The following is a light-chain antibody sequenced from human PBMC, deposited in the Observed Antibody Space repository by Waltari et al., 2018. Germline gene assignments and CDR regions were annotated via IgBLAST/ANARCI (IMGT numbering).Light chain of an antibody. J-gene: IGKJ2*01. Sequence: DAVLTQSPLSLTVTLGQPASISCRAIQSLVFSDGNTYLNWFHQRPGQPPSRLIYKVSNRDAGVPDRFGGSVSGPDFTLKISRVEAEDVGGVYYCMQGTHWPYTFGQGTKLDIK. CDR3: MQGTHWPYT. CDR1: QSLVFSDGNTY. V-gene: IGKV2-30*01. CDR2: KVS.